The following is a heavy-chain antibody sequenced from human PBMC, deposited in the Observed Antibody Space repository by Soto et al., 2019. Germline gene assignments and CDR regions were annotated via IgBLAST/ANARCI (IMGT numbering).Heavy chain of an antibody. CDR2: IYYTGDT. CDR3: ARYARTPDY. CDR1: GASITSSY. J-gene: IGHJ4*02. D-gene: IGHD2-2*01. Sequence: KPSETLSLTCTVSGASITSSYWSWIRQPPGQGLESIGYIYYTGDTNSNPSLKSRVTISIDTSKNQFSLKLSSVTAADTAVYYCARYARTPDYWGQGILVTVSS. V-gene: IGHV4-59*01.